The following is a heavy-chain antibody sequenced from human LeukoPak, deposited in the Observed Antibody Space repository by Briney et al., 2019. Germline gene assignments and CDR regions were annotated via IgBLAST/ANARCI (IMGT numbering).Heavy chain of an antibody. CDR3: VSGSLQSGYNFDY. D-gene: IGHD3-3*01. V-gene: IGHV3-74*01. CDR2: IKYDGSAT. J-gene: IGHJ4*02. Sequence: PGGSLRLSCAASGFTFSNYWMHWIRQVPGKGLVLVSHIKYDGSATNYADSVKGRFTISRDNAKNTLYLQMNSLRAEDTAVYYCVSGSLQSGYNFDYWGQGALVTVSS. CDR1: GFTFSNYW.